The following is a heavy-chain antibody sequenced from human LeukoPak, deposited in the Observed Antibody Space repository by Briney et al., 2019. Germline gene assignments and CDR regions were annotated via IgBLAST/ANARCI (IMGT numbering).Heavy chain of an antibody. CDR2: IYTGGST. CDR3: ARGFGKVAANVFGGYTMDV. CDR1: GFTVNSNY. Sequence: GGSLRLSCAASGFTVNSNYMSWVRQAPGKGLEWVSLIYTGGSTYYADSVKGRFTISRDNSKDTLYLQMNSLRPEDTAVYYCARGFGKVAANVFGGYTMDVWGQGTTVTVSS. D-gene: IGHD6-6*01. J-gene: IGHJ6*02. V-gene: IGHV3-66*02.